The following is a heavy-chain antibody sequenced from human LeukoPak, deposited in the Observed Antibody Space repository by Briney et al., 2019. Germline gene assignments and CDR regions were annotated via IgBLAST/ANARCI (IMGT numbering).Heavy chain of an antibody. Sequence: GGSLRLSCAASGFTFSSYWMSWVRQAPGKGLEWVANIKQDGSEKYYVDSVKGRFTISRDNAKNSLYLQMNSLRAEDTAVYYCARASYGYQWREPDYWGQGTLVTVSS. J-gene: IGHJ4*02. V-gene: IGHV3-7*01. CDR3: ARASYGYQWREPDY. D-gene: IGHD5-18*01. CDR2: IKQDGSEK. CDR1: GFTFSSYW.